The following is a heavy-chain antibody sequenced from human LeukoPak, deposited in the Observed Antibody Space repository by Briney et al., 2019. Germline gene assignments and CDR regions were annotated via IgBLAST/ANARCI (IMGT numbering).Heavy chain of an antibody. Sequence: GGSLRLSCAASAFNFKTFSMNWVRQAPGQGLEWVSSITSSSSYIYYADSVRGRFTISRDNAKNSLYLQMNSLRAEDTAVHYCARDPGGSYYYYGMDVWGQGTTVTVSS. V-gene: IGHV3-21*01. CDR3: ARDPGGSYYYYGMDV. D-gene: IGHD1-26*01. CDR1: AFNFKTFS. J-gene: IGHJ6*02. CDR2: ITSSSSYI.